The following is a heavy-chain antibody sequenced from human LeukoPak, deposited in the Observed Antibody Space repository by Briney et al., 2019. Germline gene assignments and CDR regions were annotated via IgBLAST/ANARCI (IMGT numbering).Heavy chain of an antibody. CDR2: ISYDGSNK. CDR3: AEGGGWLIDD. CDR1: GYTFTGYY. V-gene: IGHV3-30*03. Sequence: SCKASGYTFTGYYMHWVRQAPGKGLEWVAVISYDGSNKYYADSVKGRFTISRDNSKNTLYLQMNSLRAEDTAVYYCAEGGGWLIDDWGQGTLVTVSS. J-gene: IGHJ4*02. D-gene: IGHD6-19*01.